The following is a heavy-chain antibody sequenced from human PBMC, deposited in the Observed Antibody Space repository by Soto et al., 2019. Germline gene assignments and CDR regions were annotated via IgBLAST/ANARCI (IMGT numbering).Heavy chain of an antibody. D-gene: IGHD6-19*01. J-gene: IGHJ3*02. Sequence: QVQLQESGPGLVKPSQTLSLTCTVSGGSISSGGYYWSWIRQHPGKGLEWIGYIYYSGSTYYNPSLKSRVTISVDTSKNQFSLKLSSMTAADTAVYYCARDMGAGAVAGSDAFDIWGQGTMVTVSS. CDR2: IYYSGST. CDR1: GGSISSGGYY. V-gene: IGHV4-31*03. CDR3: ARDMGAGAVAGSDAFDI.